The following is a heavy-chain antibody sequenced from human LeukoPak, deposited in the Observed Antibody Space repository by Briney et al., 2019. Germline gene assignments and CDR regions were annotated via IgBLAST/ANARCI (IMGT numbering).Heavy chain of an antibody. D-gene: IGHD3-3*01. CDR3: ARQNDFRLDY. CDR1: GYSFLSYW. V-gene: IGHV5-51*01. J-gene: IGHJ4*02. Sequence: GESLKISCKGSGYSFLSYWIGWVRQMPGKGLEWMGIIYPGDSDTRYSPSLQGQVTISVDTSIGTAYLQWSSLKASDTAIYYCARQNDFRLDYWGQGTLVTVSS. CDR2: IYPGDSDT.